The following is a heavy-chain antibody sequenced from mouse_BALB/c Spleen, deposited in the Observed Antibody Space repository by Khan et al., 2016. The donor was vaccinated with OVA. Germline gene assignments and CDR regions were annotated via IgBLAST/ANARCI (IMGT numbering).Heavy chain of an antibody. CDR3: TRGGYVWFAY. V-gene: IGHV1S81*02. D-gene: IGHD3-1*01. J-gene: IGHJ3*01. CDR1: GYTFTSYY. Sequence: QVQLQQSGAELVKPGASVKLSCKASGYTFTSYYMYWVKQRPGQGLEWIGEINPSNGGTNFNEKFKSKATLTVDKSSSTAYMQLSSLTSEDSAVLYGTRGGYVWFAYWGQGTLVTVSA. CDR2: INPSNGGT.